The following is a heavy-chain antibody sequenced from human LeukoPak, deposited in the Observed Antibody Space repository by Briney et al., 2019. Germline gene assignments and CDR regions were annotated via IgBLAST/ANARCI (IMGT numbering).Heavy chain of an antibody. CDR3: ARGFGSGSYFVY. Sequence: SETLSLTCAVYGGSFSGYYWSWIRQPPGKGLEWIGEINHSGSTNYNPSLKSRVTISIDTPKNQFSLKLRSVTAADTAVYYCARGFGSGSYFVYWGQGTLVTDSS. CDR1: GGSFSGYY. J-gene: IGHJ4*02. V-gene: IGHV4-34*01. D-gene: IGHD3-10*01. CDR2: INHSGST.